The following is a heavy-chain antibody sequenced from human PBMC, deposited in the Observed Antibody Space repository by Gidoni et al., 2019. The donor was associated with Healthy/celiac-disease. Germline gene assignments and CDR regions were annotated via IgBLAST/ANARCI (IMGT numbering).Heavy chain of an antibody. CDR2: ISYDGSNK. CDR1: GFTFSSYA. Sequence: QVQLVESGGGVVQPGRSLRLSCAASGFTFSSYAMPWVRQAPGTGLEWVAVISYDGSNKYYADSVKGRFTISRDNSKNTLYLQMNSLRAEDTAVYYCARDYHGVEWELPYYWGQGTLVTVSS. CDR3: ARDYHGVEWELPYY. V-gene: IGHV3-30*01. J-gene: IGHJ4*02. D-gene: IGHD1-26*01.